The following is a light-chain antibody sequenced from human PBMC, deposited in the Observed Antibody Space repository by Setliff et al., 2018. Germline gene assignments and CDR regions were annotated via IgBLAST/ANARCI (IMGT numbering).Light chain of an antibody. Sequence: QSVLTQPPSVSGAPGQRVTISCTGSSSNIGAGYDVHWYQQLPGTAPKLLMYGNSNRPSGVPDRFSGSRSGTSVSLAITGLQAEDEADYYCQSYDRSLSGLVFGTGTKVTV. CDR1: SSNIGAGYD. CDR3: QSYDRSLSGLV. V-gene: IGLV1-40*01. CDR2: GNS. J-gene: IGLJ1*01.